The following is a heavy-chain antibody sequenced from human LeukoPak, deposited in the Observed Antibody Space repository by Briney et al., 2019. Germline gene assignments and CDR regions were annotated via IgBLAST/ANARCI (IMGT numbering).Heavy chain of an antibody. D-gene: IGHD2-2*01. CDR2: VYGGGHT. J-gene: IGHJ4*02. V-gene: IGHV3-53*01. Sequence: GGSLRLSCAASGLIVSNNYMSWVRQAPGKGLEWVSIVYGGGHTYYADSVKGRFTISRDKSKNTLYLQMSSLRAEDTAVYYCARGIRDCSRTTCYQPFDYWGQGALVTVSS. CDR1: GLIVSNNY. CDR3: ARGIRDCSRTTCYQPFDY.